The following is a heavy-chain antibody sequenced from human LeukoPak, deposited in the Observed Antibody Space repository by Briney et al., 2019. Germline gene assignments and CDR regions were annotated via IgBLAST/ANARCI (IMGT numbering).Heavy chain of an antibody. CDR2: ISYDGSNK. J-gene: IGHJ5*02. CDR3: ARDLSQRGFDP. Sequence: GRSLRLSCAASGFTFSSYAMHWVRQAPGKGLEWAAVISYDGSNKYYADSVKGRFTISRDNSKNTLYLQMNSLRAEDTAVYYCARDLSQRGFDPWGQGTLVTVSS. CDR1: GFTFSSYA. V-gene: IGHV3-30-3*01.